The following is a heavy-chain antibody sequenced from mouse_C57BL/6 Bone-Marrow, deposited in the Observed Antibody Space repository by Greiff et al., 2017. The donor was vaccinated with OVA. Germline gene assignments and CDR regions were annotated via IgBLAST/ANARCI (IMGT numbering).Heavy chain of an antibody. CDR3: ARRGGYSPFGY. CDR2: ISSGGSYT. D-gene: IGHD2-3*01. V-gene: IGHV5-6*02. Sequence: EVMLVESGGDLVKPGGSLKLSCAASGFTFSSYGMSWVRQTPDKRLEWVATISSGGSYTYYTDSVKGRFTISRDNAKNTLYLQMSSLKSEDTAMYYCARRGGYSPFGYWGQGTTLPVSS. J-gene: IGHJ2*01. CDR1: GFTFSSYG.